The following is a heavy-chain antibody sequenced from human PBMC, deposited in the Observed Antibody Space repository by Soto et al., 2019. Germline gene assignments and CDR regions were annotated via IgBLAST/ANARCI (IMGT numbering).Heavy chain of an antibody. CDR1: GFTFRIYS. CDR2: MWYDGTNK. V-gene: IGHV3-33*01. J-gene: IGHJ3*02. Sequence: PGGSLRLSCAASGFTFRIYSMHWVRQSPGKGLEWVAVMWYDGTNKYYGESVKGRFTISRDNSENTLYLQMNSRRVEDTAVYYCARDATFGTKGGSFDIWGHGTLVTVSS. D-gene: IGHD3-16*01. CDR3: ARDATFGTKGGSFDI.